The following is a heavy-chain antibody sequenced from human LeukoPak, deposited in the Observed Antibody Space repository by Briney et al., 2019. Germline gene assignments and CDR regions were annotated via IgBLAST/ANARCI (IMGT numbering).Heavy chain of an antibody. D-gene: IGHD2-2*01. Sequence: GGSLRLSCATSGFTFSDYTMNWVRQAPGKRLERLSSISSRGSVIYYADSVKGRFTISRDNANNSLYLQMNSLRADDTAVYYCARVGYCSSTSCLDWYFDLWGRGTLVTVSS. CDR1: GFTFSDYT. CDR2: ISSRGSVI. V-gene: IGHV3-21*01. J-gene: IGHJ2*01. CDR3: ARVGYCSSTSCLDWYFDL.